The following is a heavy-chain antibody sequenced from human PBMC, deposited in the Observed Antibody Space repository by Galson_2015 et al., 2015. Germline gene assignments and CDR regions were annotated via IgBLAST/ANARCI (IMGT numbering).Heavy chain of an antibody. CDR2: ISYDGNNK. V-gene: IGHV3-30-3*01. D-gene: IGHD3-22*01. Sequence: SLRLSCAASGFTFSVYAIHWVRQAPGKGLEWVAVISYDGNNKYYADSVKGRFTISRDNSKNTLYLQMNSLRAEDTAVYYCARGGPDLDTYYYDRSGYNAPFDYWGQGTLVTVSS. J-gene: IGHJ4*02. CDR3: ARGGPDLDTYYYDRSGYNAPFDY. CDR1: GFTFSVYA.